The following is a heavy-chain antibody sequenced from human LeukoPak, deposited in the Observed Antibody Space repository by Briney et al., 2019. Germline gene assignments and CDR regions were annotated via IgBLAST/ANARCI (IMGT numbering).Heavy chain of an antibody. Sequence: SETLSLTCAVYGGSFSGYYWSWIRQPPGKGLEWIGEINHSGSTNYNPSLKSRVTISVDTSKNQFSLKLSSVTAADTAVYYCARGLPYHGSVQGWFDPWGQGTLVTVSS. V-gene: IGHV4-34*01. D-gene: IGHD3-10*01. CDR1: GGSFSGYY. CDR3: ARGLPYHGSVQGWFDP. J-gene: IGHJ5*02. CDR2: INHSGST.